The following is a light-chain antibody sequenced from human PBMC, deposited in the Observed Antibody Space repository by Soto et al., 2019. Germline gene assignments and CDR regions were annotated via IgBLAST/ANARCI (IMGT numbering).Light chain of an antibody. CDR3: QQSYSTPGT. V-gene: IGKV1-17*03. CDR1: QDINIY. CDR2: AAV. Sequence: DIQMTQSPSAMSASVGDRVTITCRASQDINIYLAWFQQKPGKVPQRLIYAAVTLESGVPSRFSGSGSGTEFTLTISSLQPEDVATYYCQQSYSTPGTFGQGTKVDIK. J-gene: IGKJ1*01.